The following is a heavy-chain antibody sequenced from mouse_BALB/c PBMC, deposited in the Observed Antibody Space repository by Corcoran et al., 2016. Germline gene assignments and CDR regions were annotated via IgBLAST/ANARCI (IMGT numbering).Heavy chain of an antibody. CDR3: AREPYAMDY. CDR2: INTYTGEA. V-gene: IGHV9-3-1*01. Sequence: QIQLVQSGPELKKPGETVKISCKASGYTFTNYGMNWVKQAPGKGLKWMGWINTYTGEATYADDFKGRFAFSLENSASTAYLQINNLKNEDTATYFCAREPYAMDYWGQGTSVTVSS. CDR1: GYTFTNYG. J-gene: IGHJ4*01.